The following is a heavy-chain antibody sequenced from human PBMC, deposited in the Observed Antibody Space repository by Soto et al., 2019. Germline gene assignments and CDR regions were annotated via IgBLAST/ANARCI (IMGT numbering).Heavy chain of an antibody. J-gene: IGHJ4*02. CDR3: AREMFSRTWYPGD. V-gene: IGHV4-31*03. Sequence: QVQLQESGPGLVRPSQTLSLTCTVSGGSISSGDYYWSWIRQHPGRGLEWIGYVYYSGITFYNPSLKSRLTISVDTSKTQFYLRLGSVTAADTAVYYCAREMFSRTWYPGDWGQGTLVTVSS. D-gene: IGHD6-13*01. CDR1: GGSISSGDYY. CDR2: VYYSGIT.